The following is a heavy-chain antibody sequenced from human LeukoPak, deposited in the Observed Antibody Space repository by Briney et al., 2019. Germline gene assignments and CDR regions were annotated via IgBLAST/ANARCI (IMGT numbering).Heavy chain of an antibody. CDR1: GFTFSSYA. CDR3: ARVPGELGTY. D-gene: IGHD2-2*01. J-gene: IGHJ4*02. CDR2: ISYDGSNK. V-gene: IGHV3-30-3*01. Sequence: GGSLRLSCAASGFTFSSYAMHWVRQAPGKGLEWVAVISYDGSNKYYADSVKGRFTISRDNSKNTLYLQMNSLRAEDTAVYYCARVPGELGTYWGQGTLVTVSS.